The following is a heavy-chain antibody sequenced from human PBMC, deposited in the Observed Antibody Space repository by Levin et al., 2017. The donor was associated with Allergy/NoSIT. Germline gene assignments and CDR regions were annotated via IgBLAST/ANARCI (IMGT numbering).Heavy chain of an antibody. Sequence: GESLKISCKASGYTFTGYYMHWVRQAPGQGLEWMGWINPNSGGTNYAQKFQGRVTMTRDTSISTAYMELSRLRSDDTAVYYCARKNYGDYGGGAFDIWGQGTMVTVSS. J-gene: IGHJ3*02. CDR3: ARKNYGDYGGGAFDI. V-gene: IGHV1-2*02. CDR2: INPNSGGT. CDR1: GYTFTGYY. D-gene: IGHD4-17*01.